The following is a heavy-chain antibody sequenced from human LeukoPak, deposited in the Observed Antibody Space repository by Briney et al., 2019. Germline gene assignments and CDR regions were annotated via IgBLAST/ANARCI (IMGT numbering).Heavy chain of an antibody. J-gene: IGHJ4*02. CDR2: ISYDGSNK. Sequence: GGSLRLSCAASGFTFSGSAMHWVRQAPGKGLEWVAVISYDGSNKYYADSVKGRFTISRDNSKNTLYLQMNSLRAEDTVVYYCAKPPAGTSGYFDYWGQGTLVTVSS. D-gene: IGHD2-2*01. CDR3: AKPPAGTSGYFDY. V-gene: IGHV3-30*18. CDR1: GFTFSGSA.